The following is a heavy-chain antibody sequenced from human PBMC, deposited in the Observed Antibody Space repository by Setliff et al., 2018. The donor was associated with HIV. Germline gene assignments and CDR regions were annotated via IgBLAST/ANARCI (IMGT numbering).Heavy chain of an antibody. D-gene: IGHD2-21*02. V-gene: IGHV4-34*12. CDR1: GGSFGGYY. CDR2: IIHSGTT. Sequence: SETLSLTCAVYGGSFGGYYWSWIRQPPGKGLEWIGEIIHSGTTNYNPSLESRVTISVDTSKNQFSLNLSSVTAADKAMYYCARKSYCGGDCRGSWFDPLGEGTLVTVSS. CDR3: ARKSYCGGDCRGSWFDP. J-gene: IGHJ5*02.